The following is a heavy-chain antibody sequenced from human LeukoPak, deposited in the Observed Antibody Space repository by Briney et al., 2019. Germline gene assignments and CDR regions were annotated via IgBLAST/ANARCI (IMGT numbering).Heavy chain of an antibody. D-gene: IGHD3-22*01. CDR1: GFTVSSNY. Sequence: GGSLRLSCAASGFTVSSNYMSWVRQAPGKGLEWVSVIYSGGSTYYADSVKGRFTISRDNSKNTLYLQMNSLRAEDTAVYYCARGQSHYYDSSGVDYWGQGTLVTVSS. V-gene: IGHV3-66*01. CDR2: IYSGGST. CDR3: ARGQSHYYDSSGVDY. J-gene: IGHJ4*02.